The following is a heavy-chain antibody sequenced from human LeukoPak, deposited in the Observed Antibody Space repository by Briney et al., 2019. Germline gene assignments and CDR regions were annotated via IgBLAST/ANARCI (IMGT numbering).Heavy chain of an antibody. V-gene: IGHV4-39*01. CDR2: IYYSGNT. Sequence: SETLSLTCSASGGTVSSSSNYWGCIRQPPGKELESLGSIYYSGNTYYNPSLKSRVTISVDTSKNQFSLKLSSVTAADTAVYFCARHARGGTPALGYYYYYMDVWGKGTTVTVSS. CDR1: GGTVSSSSNY. J-gene: IGHJ6*03. CDR3: ARHARGGTPALGYYYYYMDV. D-gene: IGHD3-10*01.